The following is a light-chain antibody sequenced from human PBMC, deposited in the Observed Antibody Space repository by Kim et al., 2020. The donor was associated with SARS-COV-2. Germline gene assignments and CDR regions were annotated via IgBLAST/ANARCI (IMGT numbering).Light chain of an antibody. CDR3: QHYSTLLSVT. CDR1: DDIGNY. J-gene: IGKJ4*01. V-gene: IGKV1-33*01. Sequence: SVGDRITITCQASDDIGNYLNWYQQRLGKAPKLLVYDACNLEAGVPSRFSGSGSGTDFSLTISGLQPEDFATYYCQHYSTLLSVTFGGGTKVDIK. CDR2: DAC.